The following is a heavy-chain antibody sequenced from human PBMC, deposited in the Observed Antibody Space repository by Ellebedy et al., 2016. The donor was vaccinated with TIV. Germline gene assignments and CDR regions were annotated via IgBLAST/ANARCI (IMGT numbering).Heavy chain of an antibody. D-gene: IGHD1-26*01. CDR2: ISGSGGST. CDR1: GFTFSSYA. V-gene: IGHV3-23*01. J-gene: IGHJ4*02. Sequence: GGSLRLSXAASGFTFSSYAMSWVRQAPGKGLEWVSAISGSGGSTYYADSVKGRFTITRDNSKNTLYLQMNSLGAEDTAVYYCAKWGSGATSYWGQGTLVTVSS. CDR3: AKWGSGATSY.